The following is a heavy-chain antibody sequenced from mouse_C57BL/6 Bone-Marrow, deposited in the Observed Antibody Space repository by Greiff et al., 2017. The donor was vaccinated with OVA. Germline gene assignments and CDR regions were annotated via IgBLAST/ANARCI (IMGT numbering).Heavy chain of an antibody. CDR2: IDPENGDT. V-gene: IGHV14-4*01. CDR3: TTRSPYFDY. CDR1: GSNIKDDY. D-gene: IGHD1-1*01. Sequence: EVKLMESGAELVRPGASVKLSCTASGSNIKDDYMHWVKQRPEQGLEWIGWIDPENGDTEYASKFQGKATITADTSSNTAYLQLSSLTSEDTAVYYCTTRSPYFDYWGQGTTLTVSS. J-gene: IGHJ2*01.